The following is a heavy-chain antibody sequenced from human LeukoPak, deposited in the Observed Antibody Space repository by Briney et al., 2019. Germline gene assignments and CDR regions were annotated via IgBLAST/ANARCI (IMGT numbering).Heavy chain of an antibody. Sequence: SVKVSCKASGGTFSSYTISWVRQAPGQGLEWMGRIIPILGIANYAQKFQGRVTITADKSTSTAYMELSSLRSEDMAVYYCARNVGATTGEYFQHWGQGTLVTVSS. J-gene: IGHJ1*01. V-gene: IGHV1-69*02. D-gene: IGHD1-26*01. CDR3: ARNVGATTGEYFQH. CDR2: IIPILGIA. CDR1: GGTFSSYT.